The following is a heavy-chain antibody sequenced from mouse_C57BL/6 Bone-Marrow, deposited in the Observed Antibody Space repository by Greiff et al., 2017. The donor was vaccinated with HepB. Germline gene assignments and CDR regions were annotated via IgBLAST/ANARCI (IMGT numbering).Heavy chain of an antibody. CDR2: IDPENGDT. Sequence: VQLQQSGAELVRPGASVKLSCTASGFNIKDDYMHWVKQRPEQGLEWIGWIDPENGDTEYASKFLGKATITADTSSNTAYLQLSSLTSEDTAVYYCTTGYDPDYWGQGTTLTVAS. CDR1: GFNIKDDY. V-gene: IGHV14-4*01. CDR3: TTGYDPDY. J-gene: IGHJ2*01. D-gene: IGHD2-3*01.